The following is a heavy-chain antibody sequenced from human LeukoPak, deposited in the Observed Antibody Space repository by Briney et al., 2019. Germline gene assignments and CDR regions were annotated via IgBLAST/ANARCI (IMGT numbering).Heavy chain of an antibody. CDR2: ITPMFGTA. CDR3: ARNGPIAAAGPAGMVEYYFDY. J-gene: IGHJ4*02. V-gene: IGHV1-69*05. CDR1: GGTFSSYA. D-gene: IGHD6-13*01. Sequence: GASVKVSCKASGGTFSSYAINWVRQAPGQGLEWMGGITPMFGTAKYAQKFQGRVTMTRNTSISTAYMELSSLRSEDTAVYYCARNGPIAAAGPAGMVEYYFDYWGQGTLVTVSS.